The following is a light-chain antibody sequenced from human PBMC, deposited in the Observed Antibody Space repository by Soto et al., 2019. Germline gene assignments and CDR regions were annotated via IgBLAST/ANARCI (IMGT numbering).Light chain of an antibody. Sequence: IQLTQSPSSLSASVVDRVTVTCLASQGISSNLAWYQQKPGKAPKLLIYAASTLQSGVPSRFSGSGSGTEFTLTISSLQPEDFATYYCQQINSYPITFGQGTRLEIK. CDR1: QGISSN. V-gene: IGKV1-9*01. CDR2: AAS. J-gene: IGKJ5*01. CDR3: QQINSYPIT.